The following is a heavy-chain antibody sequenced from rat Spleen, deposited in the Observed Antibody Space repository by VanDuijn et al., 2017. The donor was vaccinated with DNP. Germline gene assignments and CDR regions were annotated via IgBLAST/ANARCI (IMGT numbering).Heavy chain of an antibody. D-gene: IGHD1-8*01. CDR3: TRHDYSNYYFDY. J-gene: IGHJ2*01. CDR1: GFTFSDFN. CDR2: VNYDGGIT. V-gene: IGHV5-7*01. Sequence: EVQLVESGGGLVKPGRSLKLSCAASGFTFSDFNMAWVRQAPKKGLEWVATVNYDGGITYYRDSVKGRFTISRDNAESALYLRMDSLRSEDTATYYCTRHDYSNYYFDYWGQGVMVTVSS.